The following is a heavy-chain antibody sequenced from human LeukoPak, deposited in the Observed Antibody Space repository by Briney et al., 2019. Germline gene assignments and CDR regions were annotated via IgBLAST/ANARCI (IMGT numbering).Heavy chain of an antibody. J-gene: IGHJ4*02. CDR3: ARAYGTNYYGSGSYYNVDY. Sequence: ASVKVSCKASGYTFTSYDINWVRQATGQGLEWMGWMNPNSGSTGYAQKFQGRVTMTRNTYISTAYMELSSLRSEDTAVYYCARAYGTNYYGSGSYYNVDYWGQGALVTVSS. V-gene: IGHV1-8*01. CDR1: GYTFTSYD. D-gene: IGHD3-10*01. CDR2: MNPNSGST.